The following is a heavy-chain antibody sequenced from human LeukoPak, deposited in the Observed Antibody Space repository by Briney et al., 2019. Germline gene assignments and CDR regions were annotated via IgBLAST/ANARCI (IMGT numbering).Heavy chain of an antibody. CDR1: GGSISSSSYY. D-gene: IGHD4-23*01. CDR2: IYYSGST. J-gene: IGHJ4*02. CDR3: ARMYGGNSKGDY. V-gene: IGHV4-39*01. Sequence: PSETLSLTCTASGGSISSSSYYWGWIRQPPGKGLEWIGSIYYSGSTYYNPSLKSRGTISVDTSKNQFSLKLSSVTAADTAVYYCARMYGGNSKGDYWGQGTLVTVSS.